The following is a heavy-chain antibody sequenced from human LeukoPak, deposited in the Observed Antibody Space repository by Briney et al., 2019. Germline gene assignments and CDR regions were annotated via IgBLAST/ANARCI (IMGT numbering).Heavy chain of an antibody. V-gene: IGHV5-51*01. CDR1: GYRFGSYW. CDR3: ARLVGRGYEAFDF. Sequence: GESLKISCKASGYRFGSYWIGWVRRMPGKGLEWMGIIYSGDSETRYSPSFEGQVTISADKSISTVYLQWSSLKASDTAMYYCARLVGRGYEAFDFWGQGTLVTVSS. D-gene: IGHD6-25*01. J-gene: IGHJ4*02. CDR2: IYSGDSET.